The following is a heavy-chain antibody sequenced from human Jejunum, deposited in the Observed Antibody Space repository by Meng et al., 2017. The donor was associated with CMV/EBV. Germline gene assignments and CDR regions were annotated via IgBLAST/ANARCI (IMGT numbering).Heavy chain of an antibody. CDR3: GRNRVDH. D-gene: IGHD3-10*01. CDR1: GLTFGSYA. CDR2: IRQDASEK. Sequence: SCEASGLTFGSYAMSWVRQTPGKGLEWVANIRQDASEKFYADSVKGRFTISRDNAKSSLYLQMNSLRGEDTAVYYCGRNRVDHWGQGTLVTVSS. J-gene: IGHJ4*02. V-gene: IGHV3-7*01.